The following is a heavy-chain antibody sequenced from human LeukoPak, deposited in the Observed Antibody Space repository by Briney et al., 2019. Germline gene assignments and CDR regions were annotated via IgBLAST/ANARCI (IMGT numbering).Heavy chain of an antibody. Sequence: SETLSLTCTVSDGSINTSLWSWIRQPPGKGLEWVGYVYYSGNTDYNPSLKSRVITSIDTSKKQFSLKLSSVTAADTAVYYCARHVRTPGITIFGLVIFGVVYFDYWGQGNLVTVSS. J-gene: IGHJ4*02. CDR2: VYYSGNT. CDR1: DGSINTSL. V-gene: IGHV4-59*08. D-gene: IGHD3-3*01. CDR3: ARHVRTPGITIFGLVIFGVVYFDY.